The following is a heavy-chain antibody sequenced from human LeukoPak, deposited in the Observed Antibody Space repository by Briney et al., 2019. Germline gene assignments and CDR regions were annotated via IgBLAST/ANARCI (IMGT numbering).Heavy chain of an antibody. CDR3: AFYFRVGGWGFDY. CDR1: GYTFTGYY. D-gene: IGHD3-9*01. V-gene: IGHV1-2*02. Sequence: ASVKVSCKASGYTFTGYYMHWVRQAPGQGLEWMGWINPNSGGTNYAQKFQGRVTMTRDTSISTAYMELSSLRSEDTAVYYCAFYFRVGGWGFDYWGQGTLVTVSS. CDR2: INPNSGGT. J-gene: IGHJ4*02.